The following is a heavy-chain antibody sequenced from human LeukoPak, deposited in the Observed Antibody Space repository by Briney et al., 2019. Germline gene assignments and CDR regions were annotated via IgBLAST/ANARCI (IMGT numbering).Heavy chain of an antibody. V-gene: IGHV4-31*03. CDR3: ATVNTCGGDCQYFQH. Sequence: SETLSLTCTVSGGSISSGGYYWSWIRQHPGKGLEWIGYIYYRGSTYYNPSLKSRVTISVDTSKNQFSLKLSSVTAADTAVYYCATVNTCGGDCQYFQHWGQGTLVTVSS. D-gene: IGHD2-21*02. J-gene: IGHJ1*01. CDR2: IYYRGST. CDR1: GGSISSGGYY.